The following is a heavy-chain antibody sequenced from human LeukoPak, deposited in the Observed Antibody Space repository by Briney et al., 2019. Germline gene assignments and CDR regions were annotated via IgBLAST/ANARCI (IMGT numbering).Heavy chain of an antibody. D-gene: IGHD3-22*01. CDR1: GFTFSSHW. CDR3: ARLADYDSSGYFDY. CDR2: IRQDGSEK. J-gene: IGHJ4*02. Sequence: GGSLRLSCAASGFTFSSHWMSWVRQAPGKGLEWVANIRQDGSEKYYVASVRGRFTISRDNAKNSLYLQMNSLRGEDTAVYYCARLADYDSSGYFDYWGQGTLVTVSS. V-gene: IGHV3-7*01.